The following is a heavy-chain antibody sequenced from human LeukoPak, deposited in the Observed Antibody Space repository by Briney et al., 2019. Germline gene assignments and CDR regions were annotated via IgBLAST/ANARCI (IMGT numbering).Heavy chain of an antibody. J-gene: IGHJ4*02. Sequence: PSETLSLTCTVSGGSISSFYWSWIRQPPGKGLEWIGYIYYSGSTNYNPFLKSRVTISVDTSKNQFSLKLSSVTAADTAVYYCARAHTSSYYFDYWGQGTLVTVSS. V-gene: IGHV4-59*01. CDR3: ARAHTSSYYFDY. D-gene: IGHD2-2*01. CDR2: IYYSGST. CDR1: GGSISSFY.